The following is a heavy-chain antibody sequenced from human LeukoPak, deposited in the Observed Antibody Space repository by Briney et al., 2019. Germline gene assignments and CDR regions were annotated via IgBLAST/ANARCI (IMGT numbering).Heavy chain of an antibody. J-gene: IGHJ2*01. CDR3: AKVDSRTTVTTPLWYFDL. D-gene: IGHD4-17*01. Sequence: GGSLRLSCAASGFTFSSYGMHWVRQAPGKGLEWVAFIRYDGSNKYYADSVKGRFTISRDNSKNTLYLQMNSLRAEDTAVYYCAKVDSRTTVTTPLWYFDLWGRGTLVTVSS. CDR1: GFTFSSYG. V-gene: IGHV3-30*02. CDR2: IRYDGSNK.